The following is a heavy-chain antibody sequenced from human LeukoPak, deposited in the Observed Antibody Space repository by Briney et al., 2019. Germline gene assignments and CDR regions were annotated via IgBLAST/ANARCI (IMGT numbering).Heavy chain of an antibody. V-gene: IGHV3-33*01. Sequence: GGSLRLSCAASGFTFSSYGMHWVRQAPGKGLEWVAVIWFDGSNKYYADSVRGRFTISRDNSKNTLYLQMNSLRAEDTAVYYCARGGGDGYFGAFDIWGQGTMVTVSS. CDR2: IWFDGSNK. D-gene: IGHD3-16*01. CDR1: GFTFSSYG. CDR3: ARGGGDGYFGAFDI. J-gene: IGHJ3*02.